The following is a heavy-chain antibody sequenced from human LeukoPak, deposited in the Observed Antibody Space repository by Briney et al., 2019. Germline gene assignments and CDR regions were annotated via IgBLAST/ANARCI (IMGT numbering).Heavy chain of an antibody. CDR1: GITLSNYG. CDR2: ISDSGGRT. V-gene: IGHV3-23*01. CDR3: AKRGVVIRVILVGFHKEAYYFDS. Sequence: GGSLRLSCAVSGITLSNYGMSWVRQAPGKGLEWVAGISDSGGRTNYADSVKGRFTTSRDNPKNTLYLQMNSLRAEDTAVYFCAKRGVVIRVILVGFHKEAYYFDSWGQGALVTVSA. D-gene: IGHD3-22*01. J-gene: IGHJ4*02.